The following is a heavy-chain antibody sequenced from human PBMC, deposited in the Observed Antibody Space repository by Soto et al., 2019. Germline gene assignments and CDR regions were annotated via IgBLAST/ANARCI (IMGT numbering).Heavy chain of an antibody. CDR1: VFTFSSYE. Sequence: GGSLRLSCAASVFTFSSYEMNWVRQAPGKGLEWVSYISSSGSTIYYADSVKGRFTISRDNAKNSLYLQMNSLRAEDTAVYYCARDHKGGYYYYGMDVWGQGTTVTVSS. J-gene: IGHJ6*02. CDR2: ISSSGSTI. V-gene: IGHV3-48*03. CDR3: ARDHKGGYYYYGMDV.